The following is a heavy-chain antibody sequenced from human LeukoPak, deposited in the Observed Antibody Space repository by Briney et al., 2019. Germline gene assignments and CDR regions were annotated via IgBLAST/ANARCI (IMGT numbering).Heavy chain of an antibody. D-gene: IGHD4-17*01. Sequence: SETLSLTCTVSGGSISRYYWSWIRQPPGKGLEWIGYIYYSGSTNYNPSLKSRVTISVDTSKNQFSLKLSSVTAADTAVYYCARIDDYGDYRFDYWGQGTLVTVSS. J-gene: IGHJ4*02. CDR3: ARIDDYGDYRFDY. CDR1: GGSISRYY. V-gene: IGHV4-59*01. CDR2: IYYSGST.